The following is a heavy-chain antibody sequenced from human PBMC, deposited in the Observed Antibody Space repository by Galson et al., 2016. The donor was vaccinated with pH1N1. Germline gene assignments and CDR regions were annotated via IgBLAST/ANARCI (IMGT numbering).Heavy chain of an antibody. V-gene: IGHV4-59*08. CDR1: GGSISSYY. D-gene: IGHD3-3*01. CDR3: ARAIFGVDPYYYYYMDV. CDR2: IYYSGST. Sequence: ETLSLTCTVSGGSISSYYWSWIRQPPGKGLEWIGYIYYSGSTNYSPPLKSRVTISVDTSKNQFSLKLSSVTAADTAVYYCARAIFGVDPYYYYYMDVWGKGTTVTVSS. J-gene: IGHJ6*03.